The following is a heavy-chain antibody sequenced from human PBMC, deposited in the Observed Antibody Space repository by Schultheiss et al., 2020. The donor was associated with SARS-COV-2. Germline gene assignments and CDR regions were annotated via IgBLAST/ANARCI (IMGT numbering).Heavy chain of an antibody. V-gene: IGHV3-21*01. CDR1: GFTFSSYA. D-gene: IGHD2-2*01. CDR2: ISSSSSYI. CDR3: ARFVPFDY. J-gene: IGHJ4*02. Sequence: GGSLRLSCAASGFTFSSYAMSWVRQAPGKGLEWVSSISSSSSYIYYADSVKGRFTISRHNSKNTLYLQMNSLRAEDTAVYYCARFVPFDYWGQGTLVTVSS.